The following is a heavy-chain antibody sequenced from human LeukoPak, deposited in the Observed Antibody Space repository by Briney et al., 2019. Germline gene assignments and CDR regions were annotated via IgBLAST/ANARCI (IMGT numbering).Heavy chain of an antibody. V-gene: IGHV4-4*02. J-gene: IGHJ4*02. D-gene: IGHD2-21*01. CDR3: AREFAY. CDR1: GGSISSDNW. Sequence: SETLSLTCAVSGGSISSDNWWSWVRQPPGKGLEWIGEIYHSGSTNYNPSLQSRVTISVDKSNNHFSLRLTSVTAADTAVYYCAREFAYWGQGALVTVSS. CDR2: IYHSGST.